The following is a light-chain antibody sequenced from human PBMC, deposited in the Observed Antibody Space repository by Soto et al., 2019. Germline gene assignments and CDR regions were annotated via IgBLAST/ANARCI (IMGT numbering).Light chain of an antibody. V-gene: IGKV3-20*01. Sequence: EIVLTQSPGTLSLSPGKRATLSCRASQSISSSYLAWYQQRPGQAPRLLIYGASSRATGIPDRFSGSGSGTEFTLTISRLEPEDFVVYYCQQYGSSPLTFGGGTKVEIK. J-gene: IGKJ4*01. CDR2: GAS. CDR3: QQYGSSPLT. CDR1: QSISSSY.